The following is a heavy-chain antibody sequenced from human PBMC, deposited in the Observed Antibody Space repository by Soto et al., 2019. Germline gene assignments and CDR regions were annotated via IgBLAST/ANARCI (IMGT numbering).Heavy chain of an antibody. CDR3: ARAKEYYFDY. J-gene: IGHJ4*02. D-gene: IGHD3-10*01. CDR2: IYSGGST. Sequence: GGSLRLSCAASGFTVSSNYMSWVRQAPGKGLEWVSVIYSGGSTYYADSVKGRFTISRDNSKNTLFLQMNSLRAEDTAVYYCARAKEYYFDYWGQGTLVTVSS. V-gene: IGHV3-53*01. CDR1: GFTVSSNY.